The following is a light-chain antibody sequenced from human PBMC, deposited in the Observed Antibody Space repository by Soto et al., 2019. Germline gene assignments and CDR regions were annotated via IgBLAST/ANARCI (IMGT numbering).Light chain of an antibody. Sequence: QAVVTQPPSVSAAPGQRVAISCSGSSSNIGSNFVSWYRHVPGTAPKLLIYDNDKRPSEIPDRFSGSKSGTSATLAITGLQTGDEVDYYCSSYTSSITWVFGGGTKLTVL. CDR2: DND. CDR1: SSNIGSNF. J-gene: IGLJ3*02. V-gene: IGLV1-51*01. CDR3: SSYTSSITWV.